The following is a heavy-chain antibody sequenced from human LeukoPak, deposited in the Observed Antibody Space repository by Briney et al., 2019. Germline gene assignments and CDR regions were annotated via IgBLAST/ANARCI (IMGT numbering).Heavy chain of an antibody. Sequence: PGGSLRLSCAASGFTFSDYYMSWIRQAPGKGLEWVSYISSSGSTIYYADSVKGRFTISRDNAKNSLYLQMNSLRAEDTAVYYCARDRIRTAMVGYAFDIWGQGTMVTVSS. CDR3: ARDRIRTAMVGYAFDI. CDR1: GFTFSDYY. V-gene: IGHV3-11*04. CDR2: ISSSGSTI. D-gene: IGHD5-18*01. J-gene: IGHJ3*02.